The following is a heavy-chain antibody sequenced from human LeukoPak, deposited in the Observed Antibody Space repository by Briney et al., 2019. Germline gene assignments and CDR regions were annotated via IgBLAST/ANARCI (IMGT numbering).Heavy chain of an antibody. D-gene: IGHD6-19*01. CDR2: IYSGGST. CDR1: GFTVSSNY. CDR3: AKDGVASGWYLDDYYSYMDV. Sequence: GGSLRLSCAASGFTVSSNYMSWVRQAPGKGLEWVSVIYSGGSTYYADSVKGRFIISRDNSTNTVYLHMNSMRNEDTAVYYCAKDGVASGWYLDDYYSYMDVWGKGTTVSISS. J-gene: IGHJ6*03. V-gene: IGHV3-66*02.